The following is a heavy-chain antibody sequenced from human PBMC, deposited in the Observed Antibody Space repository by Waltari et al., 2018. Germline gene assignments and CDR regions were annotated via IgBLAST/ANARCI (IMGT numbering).Heavy chain of an antibody. CDR1: GGSISSRCYY. J-gene: IGHJ4*02. CDR3: ARLDGCSGGSCYSGDY. D-gene: IGHD2-15*01. Sequence: QLQLQESGPGLVKPSETLSLTCTVSGGSISSRCYYWGWIRQPPGKGLEWIGSIYYSGSTYYNPSLKSRVTISVDTSKNQFSLKLSSVTAADTAVYYCARLDGCSGGSCYSGDYWGQGTLVTVSS. CDR2: IYYSGST. V-gene: IGHV4-39*01.